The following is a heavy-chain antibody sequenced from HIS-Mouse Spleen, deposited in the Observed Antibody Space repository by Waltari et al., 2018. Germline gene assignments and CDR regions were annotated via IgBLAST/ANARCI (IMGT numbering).Heavy chain of an antibody. CDR3: ARVGWVGTTLHAFDI. V-gene: IGHV4-38-2*02. D-gene: IGHD2-21*02. CDR2: IYHSGST. Sequence: QVQLQESGPGLVKPSETLSLTCTVSGYSISSGHYWGWIRQPPGKGLEWIGSIYHSGSTYYNPSLKSRVTISVDTSKNQFSLKLSSVTAADTAVYYCARVGWVGTTLHAFDIWGQGTMVTVSS. CDR1: GYSISSGHY. J-gene: IGHJ3*02.